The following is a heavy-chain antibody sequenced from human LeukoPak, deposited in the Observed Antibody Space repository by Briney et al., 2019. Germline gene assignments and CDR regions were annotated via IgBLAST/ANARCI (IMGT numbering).Heavy chain of an antibody. D-gene: IGHD5-24*01. J-gene: IGHJ3*02. CDR3: ARDRRWLQFESDAFDI. V-gene: IGHV4-4*02. Sequence: SETLSLTCAVSGGSISSSNWWSWVRQPPGKGLEWIGEIYHSGSTNYNPSPKSRVTISVDKSKNQFSLKLSSVTAADTAVYYCARDRRWLQFESDAFDIWGQGTMVTVSS. CDR2: IYHSGST. CDR1: GGSISSSNW.